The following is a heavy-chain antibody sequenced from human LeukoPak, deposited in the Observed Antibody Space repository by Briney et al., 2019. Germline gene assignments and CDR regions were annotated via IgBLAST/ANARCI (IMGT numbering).Heavy chain of an antibody. V-gene: IGHV4-30-2*01. CDR3: ARGLRGSPGVDY. J-gene: IGHJ4*02. CDR2: IYHSGST. CDR1: GGSISSGGYS. Sequence: SETLSLTCAVSGGSISSGGYSWSWIRQPPGKGLEWIGYIYHSGSTYYNPSLKSRVTISVDRSKNQFSLKLSSVTAADTAVYYCARGLRGSPGVDYWGQGTLVTVS. D-gene: IGHD4-17*01.